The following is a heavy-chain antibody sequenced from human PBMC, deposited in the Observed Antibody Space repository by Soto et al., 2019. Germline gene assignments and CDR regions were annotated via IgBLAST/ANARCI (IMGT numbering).Heavy chain of an antibody. CDR3: ARDPDSYYYGMDV. CDR1: GYTFASYY. J-gene: IGHJ6*02. CDR2: INPGGGST. Sequence: ASVKVSCKASGYTFASYYMHWVRQAPGQGLEWMGIINPGGGSTSYAQKFQGRVTMTRDTSASTVYMELSSLRSEDTAVYYCARDPDSYYYGMDVWGQGTTVTVSS. V-gene: IGHV1-46*01.